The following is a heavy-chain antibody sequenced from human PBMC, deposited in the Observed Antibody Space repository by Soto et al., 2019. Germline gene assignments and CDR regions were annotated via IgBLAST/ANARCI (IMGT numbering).Heavy chain of an antibody. CDR2: IYHSGST. J-gene: IGHJ5*02. CDR3: AARLGELSLEWFDP. V-gene: IGHV4-30-2*01. CDR1: GGSISSGGYS. D-gene: IGHD3-16*02. Sequence: SETLSLTCAVSGGSISSGGYSWSWIRQPPGKGLEWIGYIYHSGSTYYNPSLKSRVTISVDRSKNQFSLKLSSVTAADTAVYYCAARLGELSLEWFDPWGQGTLVTVSS.